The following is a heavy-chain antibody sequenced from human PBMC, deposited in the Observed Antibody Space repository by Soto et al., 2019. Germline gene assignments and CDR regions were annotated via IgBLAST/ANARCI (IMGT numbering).Heavy chain of an antibody. J-gene: IGHJ4*02. D-gene: IGHD3-22*01. Sequence: SQTLSLTCAISGDSVSSNSAAWNWIRQSPSRGLEWLGRTYYRSRWYDDYAESVRGRIAVNPDTSKNQFSLQLNSVTPEDTAVLFCARGNGPSGYYIQYFDYWGQGTLVTVSS. CDR1: GDSVSSNSAA. CDR3: ARGNGPSGYYIQYFDY. CDR2: TYYRSRWYD. V-gene: IGHV6-1*01.